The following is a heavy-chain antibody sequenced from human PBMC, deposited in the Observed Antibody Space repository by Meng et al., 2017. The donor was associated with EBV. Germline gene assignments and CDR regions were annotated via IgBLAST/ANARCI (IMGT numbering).Heavy chain of an antibody. CDR3: ARGLDYFDY. CDR1: GDCFPRYV. V-gene: IGHV1-18*01. J-gene: IGHJ4*02. CDR2: ISDYNGKT. Sequence: HLVASRGGGRKSLPSLKVSRKSAGDCFPRYVIRWVRQAAGQGLEWMGWISDYNGKTNYAQTLQGRVTMTKDTSTSTAYMELRSLRSDDTAVYYCARGLDYFDYWGQGTLVTVSS.